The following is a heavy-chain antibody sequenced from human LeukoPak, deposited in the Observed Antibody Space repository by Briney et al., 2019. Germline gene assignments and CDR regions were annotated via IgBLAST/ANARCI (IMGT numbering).Heavy chain of an antibody. CDR1: GFTFSSYA. D-gene: IGHD2-2*02. V-gene: IGHV3-23*01. Sequence: GGSLRLSCAASGFTFSSYAMSWVRQAPGKGLEWVSAISGSGGSTYYADSVKGRFTISRDNSKNTLYLQMNSLRAEDTAVYYCAKGGTSCYSGVICYYYYGMDVWGQGTTVTVSS. J-gene: IGHJ6*02. CDR2: ISGSGGST. CDR3: AKGGTSCYSGVICYYYYGMDV.